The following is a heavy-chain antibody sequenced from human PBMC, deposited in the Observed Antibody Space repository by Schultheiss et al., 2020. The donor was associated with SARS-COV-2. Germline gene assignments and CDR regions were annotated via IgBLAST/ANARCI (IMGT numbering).Heavy chain of an antibody. CDR3: TTVGPSDGGGTDP. CDR2: IKSKTDGGTT. Sequence: GGSLRLSCAASGFTFSDYYMSWIRQAPGKGLEWVGRIKSKTDGGTTDYAAPVKGRFTISRDDSKNTLYLQMNSLKTEDTAVYYCTTVGPSDGGGTDPWGQGTLVTVSS. V-gene: IGHV3-15*01. D-gene: IGHD5-24*01. CDR1: GFTFSDYY. J-gene: IGHJ5*02.